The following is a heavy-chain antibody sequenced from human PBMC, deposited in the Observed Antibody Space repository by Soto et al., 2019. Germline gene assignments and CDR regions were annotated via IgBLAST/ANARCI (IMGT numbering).Heavy chain of an antibody. CDR2: TYYRSRWFH. CDR3: GRLVGNSWIDY. CDR1: GDSVSSNIAT. J-gene: IGHJ4*02. Sequence: SQTLSLTCAISGDSVSSNIATWNWFRQSPSRGLEWLGRTYYRSRWFHDYAVSLNGRGTINPDTSQNQFSLHLTSVTPEDTAVYYCGRLVGNSWIDYWGQGTLVTVSS. D-gene: IGHD6-13*01. V-gene: IGHV6-1*01.